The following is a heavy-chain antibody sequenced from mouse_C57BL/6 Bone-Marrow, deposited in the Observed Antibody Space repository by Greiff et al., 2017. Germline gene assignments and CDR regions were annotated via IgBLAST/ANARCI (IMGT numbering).Heavy chain of an antibody. CDR3: ARRGDGSSYWYFDV. J-gene: IGHJ1*03. CDR2: ISNGGGST. D-gene: IGHD1-1*01. V-gene: IGHV5-12*01. CDR1: GFTFSDYY. Sequence: EVKLVESGGGLVQPGGSLKLSCAASGFTFSDYYMYWVRQTPEKRLEWVAYISNGGGSTYYPDTVQGRFTISRDNAKNTLYLQMSRLKSEDTAMYYGARRGDGSSYWYFDVWGTGTTVTVSS.